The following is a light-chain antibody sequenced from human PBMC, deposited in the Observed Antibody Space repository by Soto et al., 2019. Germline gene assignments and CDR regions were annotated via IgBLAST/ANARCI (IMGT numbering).Light chain of an antibody. CDR1: SGSIASNY. V-gene: IGLV6-57*04. J-gene: IGLJ2*01. CDR3: QSYDSSSPSV. Sequence: NFILTQPHSVSESPGKTVTISCTRSSGSIASNYVQWYQQRPGSAPTTVIYEDNQRPSGVPDRFSGSIDSSSNSASLTISGLKTEDEADYYCQSYDSSSPSVFGGGTKVTVL. CDR2: EDN.